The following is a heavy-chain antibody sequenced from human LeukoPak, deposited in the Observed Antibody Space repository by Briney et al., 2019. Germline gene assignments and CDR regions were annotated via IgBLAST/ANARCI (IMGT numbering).Heavy chain of an antibody. J-gene: IGHJ6*03. CDR2: INHSGST. CDR1: GGSFSGYY. CDR3: ARQGMVRGYCYYYYMDV. Sequence: SETLSLTCAVYGGSFSGYYWSWIRQPPGKGLEWIGEINHSGSTNYNPSLKSRVTISVDTSKNQFSLKLSSVTAADTAVYYCARQGMVRGYCYYYYMDVWGKGTTVTISS. D-gene: IGHD3-10*01. V-gene: IGHV4-34*01.